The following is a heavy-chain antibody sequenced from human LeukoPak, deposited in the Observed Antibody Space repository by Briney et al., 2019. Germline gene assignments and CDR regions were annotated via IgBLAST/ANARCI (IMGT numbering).Heavy chain of an antibody. CDR1: GGTFSSYA. D-gene: IGHD6-19*01. V-gene: IGHV1-69*13. J-gene: IGHJ4*02. CDR2: IIPIFGTA. Sequence: VASVKVSCKASGGTFSSYAISWVRQAPGQGLEWMGGIIPIFGTANYAQKFQGRVTITADESTSTAYMELSSLRSEDTAVYYCAKEGPAASDSSGWYFDYWGQGTLVTVSS. CDR3: AKEGPAASDSSGWYFDY.